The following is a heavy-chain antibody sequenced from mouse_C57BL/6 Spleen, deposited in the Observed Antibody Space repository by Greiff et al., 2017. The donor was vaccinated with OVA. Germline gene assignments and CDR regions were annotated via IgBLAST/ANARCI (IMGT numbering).Heavy chain of an antibody. CDR1: GYSFTGYY. Sequence: EVQLQQSGPELVKPGASVKISCKASGYSFTGYYMNWVKQSPEKSLEWIGEINPSTGGTTYNQKFKAKATLTVDKSSSTAYMQLKSLTSEDSAVYYCARFLYYGSSYGFDYWGQGTTLTVSS. J-gene: IGHJ2*01. CDR2: INPSTGGT. V-gene: IGHV1-42*01. D-gene: IGHD1-1*01. CDR3: ARFLYYGSSYGFDY.